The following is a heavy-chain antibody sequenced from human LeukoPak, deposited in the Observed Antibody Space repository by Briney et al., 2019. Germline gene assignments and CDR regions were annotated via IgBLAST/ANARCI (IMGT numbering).Heavy chain of an antibody. V-gene: IGHV4-31*03. CDR3: VRQRGSGTYSFDY. J-gene: IGHJ4*02. CDR1: GGSISSGGYY. D-gene: IGHD3-10*01. CDR2: IYYSGST. Sequence: PSETLSLTCTVSGGSISSGGYYWSWIRQHPGKGLEWIGYIYYSGSTYYNPSLKSRVTISVDTFKNQFSLKLSSVTAADTAVYYCVRQRGSGTYSFDYWGQGTLVTVSS.